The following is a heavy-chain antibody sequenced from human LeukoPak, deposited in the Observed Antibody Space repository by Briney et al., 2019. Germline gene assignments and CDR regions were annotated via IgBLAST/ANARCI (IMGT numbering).Heavy chain of an antibody. Sequence: PADTLSPTRTVSGRSIINYYRTWIRHPPGERLEWIGYLFYSGGTNYNPSLNPSRKTRVTISVDTSKNQFSLRLNSVTAADTAVYYCSRGPPGYCSSSTTCNWRYLDVWGKGTTVTVSS. CDR2: LFYSGGT. V-gene: IGHV4-59*07. CDR3: SRGPPGYCSSSTTCNWRYLDV. J-gene: IGHJ6*04. D-gene: IGHD2-2*03. CDR1: GRSIINYY.